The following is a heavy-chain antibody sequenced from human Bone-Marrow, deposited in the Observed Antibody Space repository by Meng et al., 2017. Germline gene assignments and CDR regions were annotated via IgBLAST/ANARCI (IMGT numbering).Heavy chain of an antibody. CDR3: ATGAAAADH. CDR2: IKSNRDGGTT. J-gene: IGHJ4*02. CDR1: GFTFSNAW. D-gene: IGHD6-13*01. Sequence: EVLRVGAGGGLVKPGGALRLSCAASGFTFSNAWMSWVRQAPGKGLEWVGRIKSNRDGGTTDYAAPVKGRFTISRDDSKNTLYLQMNSLITEDTGVYFCATGAAAADHWGQGTLVTVSS. V-gene: IGHV3-15*01.